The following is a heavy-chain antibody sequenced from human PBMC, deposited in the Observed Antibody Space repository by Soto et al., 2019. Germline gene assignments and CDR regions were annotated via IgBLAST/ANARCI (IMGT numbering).Heavy chain of an antibody. D-gene: IGHD3-10*01. CDR2: TWSDGSNK. V-gene: IGHV3-33*01. CDR1: GLTFSNYG. CDR3: AIGGFTCDT. J-gene: IGHJ5*02. Sequence: QVQLVESGGGVVQPGRSLRLSCAASGLTFSNYGMHWVRQAPGKGLEWVAVTWSDGSNKYYADPVKGRFTTSRDNAKNTLYLQMNSLRADDSAVYYCAIGGFTCDTWGQGTLVTVSS.